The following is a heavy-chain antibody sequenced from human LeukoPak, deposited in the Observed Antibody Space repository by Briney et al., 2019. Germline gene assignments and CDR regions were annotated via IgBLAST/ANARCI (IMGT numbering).Heavy chain of an antibody. CDR2: IYNVGNT. D-gene: IGHD2-15*01. Sequence: PGGSLRLSCAASGFTVSSNYMSWVRQAPGKGLEWVSTIYNVGNTYYADSVKGRFTISRDNSKNTLYLQMNSLSAEDTSLYYCVKMGYFITWSTTFDYWGQGTLVTVSS. CDR1: GFTVSSNY. J-gene: IGHJ4*02. CDR3: VKMGYFITWSTTFDY. V-gene: IGHV3-66*01.